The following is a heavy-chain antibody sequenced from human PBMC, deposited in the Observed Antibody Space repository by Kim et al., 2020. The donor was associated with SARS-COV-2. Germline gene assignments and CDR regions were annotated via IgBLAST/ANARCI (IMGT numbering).Heavy chain of an antibody. CDR3: AGGTWSRGYSGYDRDSADDCGTDV. CDR1: GGSISSSNW. CDR2: IYHSGST. D-gene: IGHD5-12*01. V-gene: IGHV4-4*02. J-gene: IGHJ6*02. Sequence: SETLSLTCAVSGGSISSSNWWSWVRQPPGKGLEWIGEIYHSGSTNYNPSLKSRVTISVDKSKNQFSLKLSSVTAEATAVYYCAGGTWSRGYSGYDRDSADDCGTDVWGQGTTVTVSS.